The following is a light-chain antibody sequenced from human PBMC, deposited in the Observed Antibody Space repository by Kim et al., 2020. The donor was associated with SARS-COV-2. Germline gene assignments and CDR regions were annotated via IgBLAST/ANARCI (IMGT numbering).Light chain of an antibody. CDR2: SSS. Sequence: SAVVGGSITITWRARPGIISWLAWYQQKPGKAPKLLIYSSSSLRSWVPSRFSGSGSGTDFTLPIRRLQPEDFATYYCQQANNLPYTFGQGTKLEI. V-gene: IGKV1-12*01. J-gene: IGKJ2*01. CDR3: QQANNLPYT. CDR1: PGIISW.